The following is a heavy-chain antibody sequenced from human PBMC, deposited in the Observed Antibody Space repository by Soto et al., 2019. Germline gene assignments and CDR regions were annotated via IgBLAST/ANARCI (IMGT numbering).Heavy chain of an antibody. Sequence: PGESLKISCKGSGYSFTSYWIGWVRQMPGKGLEWMGIIYPGDSDTRYSPSFQGQVTISADKSISTAYLQWSSLKASDTAKTSLYLQMNSLRAEDTALYYCARHRYYEGSVPGYGMDVWGQGTTVTVSS. J-gene: IGHJ6*02. CDR3: YLQMNSLRAEDTALYYCARHRYYEGSVPGYGMDV. CDR1: GYSFTSYW. CDR2: IYPGDSDT. V-gene: IGHV5-51*01. D-gene: IGHD3-16*01.